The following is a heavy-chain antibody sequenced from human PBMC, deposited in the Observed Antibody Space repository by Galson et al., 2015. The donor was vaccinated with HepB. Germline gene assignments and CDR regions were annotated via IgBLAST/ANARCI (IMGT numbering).Heavy chain of an antibody. CDR3: AKDRNYGGYDP. J-gene: IGHJ5*02. D-gene: IGHD4-23*01. V-gene: IGHV3-74*01. CDR2: LNSDVGSP. Sequence: SLRLSCAASGFTFSRYWMYWVRQAPGKGLVWVSRLNSDVGSPNYADSVKGRFIISRDNAKNTLYLQGNSLRDEDTAMYYCAKDRNYGGYDPWGQGTLVIVAS. CDR1: GFTFSRYW.